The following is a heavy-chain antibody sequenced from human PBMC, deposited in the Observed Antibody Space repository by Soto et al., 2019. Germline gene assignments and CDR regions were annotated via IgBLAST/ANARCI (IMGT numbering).Heavy chain of an antibody. V-gene: IGHV3-15*07. CDR3: TTDPDYYDILTGYFDPLDY. D-gene: IGHD3-9*01. CDR2: IKSKTDGGTT. CDR1: GFTFSNAW. J-gene: IGHJ4*02. Sequence: GGSLRLSCAASGFTFSNAWMNWVRQAPGKGLEWVGRIKSKTDGGTTEYAAPVKGRFTISRDDSKNTLYLQMNSLKTEDTAVYYCTTDPDYYDILTGYFDPLDYWGQGTLVTVSS.